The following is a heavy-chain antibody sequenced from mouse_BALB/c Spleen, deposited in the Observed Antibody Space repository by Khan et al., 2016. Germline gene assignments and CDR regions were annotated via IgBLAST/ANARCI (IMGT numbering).Heavy chain of an antibody. V-gene: IGHV3-6*02. CDR2: ISYDGSN. CDR3: ARAWYFDY. J-gene: IGHJ2*01. CDR1: GYSITSGYY. Sequence: EVQLQESGPGLVKPSQSLSLTCSVTGYSITSGYYWNWIRQFPGNKLEWMGYISYDGSNNYNQSLKNRISITRDTSKNQFFLKLNSVTTEDTATYYCARAWYFDYWGQGTTLTVSS.